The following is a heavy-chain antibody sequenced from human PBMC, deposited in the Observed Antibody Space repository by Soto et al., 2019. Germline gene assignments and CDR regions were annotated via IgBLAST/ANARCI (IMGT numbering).Heavy chain of an antibody. Sequence: ASVKVSCKASGGTFSSYAISWVRQAPGQGLEWMGGIIPIFGTANYAQKFQGRVTITADESTSTAYMELSSLRSEDTAVYYCARDLRLASRGYFGYWGQGTQVTVSS. CDR3: ARDLRLASRGYFGY. D-gene: IGHD2-15*01. CDR2: IIPIFGTA. J-gene: IGHJ4*02. V-gene: IGHV1-69*13. CDR1: GGTFSSYA.